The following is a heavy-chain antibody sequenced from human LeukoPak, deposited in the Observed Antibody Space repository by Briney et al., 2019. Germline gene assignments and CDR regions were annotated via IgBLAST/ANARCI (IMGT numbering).Heavy chain of an antibody. CDR2: IIPIFGTA. Sequence: ASVKVPCKASGGTFSSYAISWVRQAPGQGLEWMGGIIPIFGTANYAQKFQGRVTITADESTSTAYMELSSLRSEDTAVYYCARERGWYYDSSGYQNPLDYWGQGTLVTVSS. D-gene: IGHD3-22*01. CDR3: ARERGWYYDSSGYQNPLDY. J-gene: IGHJ4*02. V-gene: IGHV1-69*13. CDR1: GGTFSSYA.